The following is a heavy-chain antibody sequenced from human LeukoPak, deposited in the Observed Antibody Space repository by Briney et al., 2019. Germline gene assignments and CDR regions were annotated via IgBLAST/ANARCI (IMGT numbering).Heavy chain of an antibody. V-gene: IGHV1-2*02. Sequence: GASVKVSCKASGNTFSGYYMHWVRRAPGQGLEWMGWINPNSGGRHYAQKFQGRVTMTRDTSIITVYLELSSLTSDDTAFYYCARQASGAWYSDHWGQGTLVTVSS. CDR1: GNTFSGYY. CDR2: INPNSGGR. CDR3: ARQASGAWYSDH. J-gene: IGHJ4*02. D-gene: IGHD6-25*01.